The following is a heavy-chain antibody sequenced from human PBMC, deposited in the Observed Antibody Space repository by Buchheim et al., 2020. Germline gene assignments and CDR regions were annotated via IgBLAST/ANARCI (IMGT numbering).Heavy chain of an antibody. V-gene: IGHV1-46*01. CDR1: GYTFTSYY. CDR2: INPSSGST. J-gene: IGHJ4*02. Sequence: QVQLVQSGAEVKKPGASVKVSCKASGYTFTSYYVHWVRQAPGQGLEWMGIINPSSGSTSYSQKFQGRVTMTRDTSTTTAAMELSSLRSEDTAVYYCARVYCTAGRCSDFDYWGQGTL. CDR3: ARVYCTAGRCSDFDY. D-gene: IGHD2-15*01.